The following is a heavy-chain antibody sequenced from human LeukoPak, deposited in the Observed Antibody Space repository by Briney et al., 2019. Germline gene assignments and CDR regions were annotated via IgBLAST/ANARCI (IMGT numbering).Heavy chain of an antibody. CDR1: GYTFTGYY. D-gene: IGHD2-15*01. J-gene: IGHJ5*02. Sequence: GASVKVSCKASGYTFTGYYMHWVRQAPGQGLEWMGWINPNSGGTNYAQKFQGRVTMTRDTSISTAYMELSRLRSDDTAVYYCARATQAAVSYNWFDPWGQGTLVTVSS. CDR2: INPNSGGT. V-gene: IGHV1-2*02. CDR3: ARATQAAVSYNWFDP.